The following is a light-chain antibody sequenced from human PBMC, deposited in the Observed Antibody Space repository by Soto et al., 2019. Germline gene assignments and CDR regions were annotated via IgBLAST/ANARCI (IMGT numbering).Light chain of an antibody. Sequence: DIQMTHSPSTLSASVVGIVSIACRASQSTSSYLAWYQQKPGKAPKLLIYQASSLENGVPSRFSGSGSGTEFSLTISSLQPDDFATYYCQQYSSHSAFGQGTKVDI. V-gene: IGKV1-5*03. CDR2: QAS. CDR1: QSTSSY. J-gene: IGKJ1*01. CDR3: QQYSSHSA.